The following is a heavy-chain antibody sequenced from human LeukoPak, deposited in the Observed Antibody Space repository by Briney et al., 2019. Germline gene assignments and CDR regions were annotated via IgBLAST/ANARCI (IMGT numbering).Heavy chain of an antibody. V-gene: IGHV1-2*02. CDR3: ARDIGHCSGGSCSNWFDP. J-gene: IGHJ5*02. Sequence: GASVKVSCKASGYTFTGYYMHWVRQAPGQGLGWMGWINPNSGGTNYAQKFQGRVTMTRDTSISTAYMELSRLRSDDPAVYYCARDIGHCSGGSCSNWFDPWGQGTLVTVSS. CDR1: GYTFTGYY. D-gene: IGHD2-15*01. CDR2: INPNSGGT.